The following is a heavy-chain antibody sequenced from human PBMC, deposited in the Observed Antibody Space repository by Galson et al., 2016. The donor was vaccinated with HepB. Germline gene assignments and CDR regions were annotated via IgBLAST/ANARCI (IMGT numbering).Heavy chain of an antibody. CDR3: AGRDDYGANSIWYFDY. D-gene: IGHD4-23*01. Sequence: SVKVSCKASGGTFKTYAINWVRQAPGQGLEWMGGTVPIFGTSNYAEKFPGRVTISADKSTRTVYMELSSLRSEDTAVYYCAGRDDYGANSIWYFDYWGQGTLVTVSS. V-gene: IGHV1-69*06. CDR2: TVPIFGTS. J-gene: IGHJ4*02. CDR1: GGTFKTYA.